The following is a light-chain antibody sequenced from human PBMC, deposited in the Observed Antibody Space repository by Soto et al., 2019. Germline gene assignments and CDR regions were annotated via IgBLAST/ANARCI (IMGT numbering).Light chain of an antibody. J-gene: IGLJ1*01. CDR2: EAH. V-gene: IGLV2-23*01. CDR3: YLYIGGTSHV. Sequence: QSALAQPASGSGSPGQWITFSCTGTRGFVASFSLVSWYQQHPGKAHNVLLSEAHSRPSGVPDRFSGPNSLTSASLATAGLQADKEVDYYCYLYIGGTSHVFGTGTKVT. CDR1: RGFVASFSL.